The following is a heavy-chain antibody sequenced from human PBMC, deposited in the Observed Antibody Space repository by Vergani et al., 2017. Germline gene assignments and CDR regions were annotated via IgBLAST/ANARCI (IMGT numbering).Heavy chain of an antibody. J-gene: IGHJ4*02. Sequence: VQLLESGGGLAQPGGSLRLSCAASGFTFRNYAMTWVRQAPGKGLEWIGYVFHSGTTNYNPSLRSRVSISVEPSKRQFSLTLSFVTPADTAVYYCARWGGGPGGIQTPHFDFWGQGALVTVSS. CDR2: VFHSGTT. CDR1: GFTFRNYA. D-gene: IGHD3-16*01. V-gene: IGHV4-59*01. CDR3: ARWGGGPGGIQTPHFDF.